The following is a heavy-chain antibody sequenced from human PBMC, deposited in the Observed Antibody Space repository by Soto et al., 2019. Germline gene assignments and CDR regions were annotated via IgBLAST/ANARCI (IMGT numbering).Heavy chain of an antibody. CDR2: IYPADSET. CDR1: GHSFTNYW. D-gene: IGHD3-10*01. CDR3: ATTQSSATFKTYYCDMHV. Sequence: ESLKMSCEESGHSFTNYWIVWVRQMHGKGVAWMGTIYPADSETRYSPSFQGQVTISADKSINTAYLQWSSLKASDTAIYYCATTQSSATFKTYYCDMHVWGQGTTVTVSS. V-gene: IGHV5-51*01. J-gene: IGHJ6*02.